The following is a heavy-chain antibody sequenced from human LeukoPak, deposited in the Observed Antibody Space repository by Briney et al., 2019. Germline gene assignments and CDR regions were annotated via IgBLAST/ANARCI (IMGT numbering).Heavy chain of an antibody. J-gene: IGHJ4*02. CDR2: ISNSGST. CDR3: VRSGRYSYGNFDY. V-gene: IGHV4-59*12. CDR1: GGSISSYY. D-gene: IGHD5-18*01. Sequence: SETLSLTCTVSGGSISSYYWSWIRQPPGKGLEWIGYISNSGSTSYNPSLKSRVTISVDTSKNQFSLKLTSVTAADTALYYCVRSGRYSYGNFDYWGQGTLVTVSS.